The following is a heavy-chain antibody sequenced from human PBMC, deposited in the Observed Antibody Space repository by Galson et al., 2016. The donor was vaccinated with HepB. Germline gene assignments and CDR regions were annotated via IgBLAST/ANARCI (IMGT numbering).Heavy chain of an antibody. Sequence: SVKVSCKASGGTFDNYAVSWLRQAPGHGFEWVGQIIPIFNSSNSAKKFQGRVTITADKSTSTAYMDLSRLTSEDTAIYYCAGGTFGDYGLPNYFDLWGQGTLVTVSS. CDR3: AGGTFGDYGLPNYFDL. CDR2: IIPIFNSS. CDR1: GGTFDNYA. V-gene: IGHV1-69*06. D-gene: IGHD4-17*01. J-gene: IGHJ5*02.